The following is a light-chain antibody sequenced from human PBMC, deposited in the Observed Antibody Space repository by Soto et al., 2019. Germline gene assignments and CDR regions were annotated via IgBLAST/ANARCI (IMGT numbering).Light chain of an antibody. CDR2: KAS. J-gene: IGKJ1*01. CDR3: QQYNDNWT. V-gene: IGKV1-5*03. CDR1: HSISSW. Sequence: DIQMTQSPSTLSASVGDRVTITCRASHSISSWLAWYQQKPGTAPKLLIYKASTLQSGVPSRFSGSGSGTEFPLTISSLQPDDSATYYCQQYNDNWTFGQGTKLE.